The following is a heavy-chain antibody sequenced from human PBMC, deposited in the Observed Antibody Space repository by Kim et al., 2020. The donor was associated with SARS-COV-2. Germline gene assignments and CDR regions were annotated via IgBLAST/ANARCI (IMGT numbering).Heavy chain of an antibody. J-gene: IGHJ6*02. CDR3: ARAKVDTAMVTGYGMDV. D-gene: IGHD5-18*01. CDR2: IWYDGSNK. Sequence: GGSLRLSCAASGFTFSSYGMHWVRQAPGKGLEWVAVIWYDGSNKYYADSVKGRFTISRDNSKNTLYLQMNSLRAEDTAMYYCARAKVDTAMVTGYGMDVWGQGTTVTVSS. V-gene: IGHV3-33*01. CDR1: GFTFSSYG.